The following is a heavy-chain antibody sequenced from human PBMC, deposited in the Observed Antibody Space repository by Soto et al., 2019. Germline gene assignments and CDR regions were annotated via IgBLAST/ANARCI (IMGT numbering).Heavy chain of an antibody. CDR2: ISFDGSTE. CDR1: GLTFSNYG. J-gene: IGHJ4*02. D-gene: IGHD2-2*01. CDR3: AKEGNVLGAPGYLSFDY. Sequence: QVYLVESGGGVVQPGRSLRLSCAASGLTFSNYGMHWVRQARGKGLEWVAVISFDGSTEYYADSVKGRFTISRDNSKNTLSLQMNSLRAEDTAVYYCAKEGNVLGAPGYLSFDYWGQGTLVIVSS. V-gene: IGHV3-30*18.